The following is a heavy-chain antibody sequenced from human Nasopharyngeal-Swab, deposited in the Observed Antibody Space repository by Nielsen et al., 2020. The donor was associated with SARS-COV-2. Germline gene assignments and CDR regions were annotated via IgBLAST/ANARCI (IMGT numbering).Heavy chain of an antibody. CDR2: INQRGDGP. Sequence: GESLKISCGAFGFTFNNFPMSWVRQAPGKGLEWVSYINQRGDGPYYTDSVEGRFTVSRDNSKNTLYLQMNSLRVEDTAVYYCAKDNSVRYPDYWGQGTLVTVSS. J-gene: IGHJ4*02. CDR1: GFTFNNFP. CDR3: AKDNSVRYPDY. V-gene: IGHV3-23*01. D-gene: IGHD5/OR15-5a*01.